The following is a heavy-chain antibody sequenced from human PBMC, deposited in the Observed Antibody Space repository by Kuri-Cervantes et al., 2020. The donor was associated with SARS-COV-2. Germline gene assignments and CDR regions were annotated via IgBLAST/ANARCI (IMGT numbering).Heavy chain of an antibody. CDR3: ASPRDWYYYGMDV. CDR2: INHRGST. CDR1: GGSYSGYY. D-gene: IGHD3/OR15-3a*01. Sequence: GSLRLSCAVYGGSYSGYYWTWIRQPPGKGLEWIGEINHRGSTNYNPSLESRVTISEDRSNNQFTLKVTSVTAADTAVYYCASPRDWYYYGMDVWGQGTTVTVSS. J-gene: IGHJ6*02. V-gene: IGHV4-34*01.